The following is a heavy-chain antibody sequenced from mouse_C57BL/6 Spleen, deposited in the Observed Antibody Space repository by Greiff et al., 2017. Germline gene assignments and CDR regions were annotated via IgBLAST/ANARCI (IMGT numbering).Heavy chain of an antibody. D-gene: IGHD2-3*01. CDR1: GYAFSSSW. V-gene: IGHV1-82*01. Sequence: VQLQQSGPELVKPGASVKISCKASGYAFSSSWMNWVKQRPGKGLEWIGRIYPGDGDTNYNGKFKGKATLTADKSSSTAYMQLSSLTSEDSAVYFCARPYDGSMDYWGQGTSVTVSS. CDR3: ARPYDGSMDY. CDR2: IYPGDGDT. J-gene: IGHJ4*01.